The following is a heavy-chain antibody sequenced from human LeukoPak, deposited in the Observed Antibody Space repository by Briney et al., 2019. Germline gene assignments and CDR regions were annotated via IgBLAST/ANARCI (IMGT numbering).Heavy chain of an antibody. D-gene: IGHD3-10*02. CDR3: AKDRAYLRRGFDA. V-gene: IGHV3-23*01. J-gene: IGHJ4*02. CDR1: GFTFYNYA. CDR2: IINTGGTT. Sequence: GGSLRLSCAASGFTFYNYAMGWVRQAPGKGLEWVSSIINTGGTTYYADSVKGRFTISRDNSENTLYLHMNSLRAEDTALYYCAKDRAYLRRGFDAWGQGTLVTVSS.